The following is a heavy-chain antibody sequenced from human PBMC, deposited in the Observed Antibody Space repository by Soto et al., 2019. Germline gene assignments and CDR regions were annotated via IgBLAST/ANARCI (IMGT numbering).Heavy chain of an antibody. Sequence: SETLSLTCTVSGGSISSGDYYWSWIRQPPGKGLEWIGYISYSGNTYYNPSLKSRLTISGDTSKNQFSLRLSSVTAADTAVYYCVRTNYDYVWGSYRFDFWGQGTLVTVSS. J-gene: IGHJ4*02. CDR2: ISYSGNT. CDR1: GGSISSGDYY. V-gene: IGHV4-30-4*01. D-gene: IGHD3-16*02. CDR3: VRTNYDYVWGSYRFDF.